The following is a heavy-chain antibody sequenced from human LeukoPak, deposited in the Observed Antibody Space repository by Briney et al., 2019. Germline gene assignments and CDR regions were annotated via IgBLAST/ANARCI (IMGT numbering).Heavy chain of an antibody. J-gene: IGHJ4*02. Sequence: GGSLRLSCAASGFTVSSNYMSWVRQAPGRGLEWVSYISTTGDSISYADSVKGRFTISRDNAKRSLYLQMNSLRADDTAVYYCARGHTMIFYWGQGTRVTVSS. CDR1: GFTVSSNY. D-gene: IGHD3-22*01. CDR2: ISTTGDSI. CDR3: ARGHTMIFY. V-gene: IGHV3-11*01.